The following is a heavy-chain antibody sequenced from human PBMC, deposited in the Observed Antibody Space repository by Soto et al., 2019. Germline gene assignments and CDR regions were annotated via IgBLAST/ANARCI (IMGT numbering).Heavy chain of an antibody. D-gene: IGHD3-3*01. CDR1: GFTFSSYA. V-gene: IGHV3-23*01. J-gene: IGHJ5*02. Sequence: HPGGSLRLSCAASGFTFSSYAMSWVRRAPGKGLEWVSLISGGGGSTYYADSVKGRFTIFRENSNNTLFLQMNSLRADEPAVDYCANRGVTISPGPATLNWFDRWGQGALVTVSS. CDR3: ANRGVTISPGPATLNWFDR. CDR2: ISGGGGST.